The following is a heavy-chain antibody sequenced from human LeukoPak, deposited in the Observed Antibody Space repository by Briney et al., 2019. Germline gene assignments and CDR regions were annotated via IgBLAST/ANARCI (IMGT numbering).Heavy chain of an antibody. CDR2: ISSSSTYI. V-gene: IGHV3-21*01. J-gene: IGHJ4*02. CDR1: GYTFSSYS. CDR3: ARDWSGDDY. Sequence: GGSLRLSCGASGYTFSSYSMSWVRQAPGKGLEWVSSISSSSTYIYYVDSVKGRFTISRDDAKNSLYLQMNSLRAEDTALYYCARDWSGDDYWGQGTLVTVSS. D-gene: IGHD3-3*01.